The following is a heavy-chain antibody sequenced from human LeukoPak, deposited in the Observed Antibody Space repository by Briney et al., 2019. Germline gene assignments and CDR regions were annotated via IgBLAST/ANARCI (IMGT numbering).Heavy chain of an antibody. D-gene: IGHD6-13*01. Sequence: GGSLRLSCAASGFTLSSYSMNWVRQAPGKGLEWVSSISSSSSYIYYADSVKGRFTISRDNAKNSLYLQMNSLRAEDTAVYYCARGTDNAAGTFDYWGQGTLVTVSS. CDR3: ARGTDNAAGTFDY. CDR2: ISSSSSYI. V-gene: IGHV3-21*01. CDR1: GFTLSSYS. J-gene: IGHJ4*02.